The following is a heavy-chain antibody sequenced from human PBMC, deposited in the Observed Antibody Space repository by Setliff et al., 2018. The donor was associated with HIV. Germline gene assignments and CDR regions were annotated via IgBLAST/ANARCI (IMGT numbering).Heavy chain of an antibody. CDR3: AREDSSWYGSLDY. Sequence: GESLKISCAASGFIFSSYAMTWVRQAPGKGLEWVSTIRGSGSGDTTHYADFVKGRFTISRDNSKNTVYLQMSSLRAEDMAIYYCAREDSSWYGSLDYWGQGTPVTVSS. CDR2: IRGSGSGDTT. J-gene: IGHJ4*02. CDR1: GFIFSSYA. D-gene: IGHD6-13*01. V-gene: IGHV3-23*01.